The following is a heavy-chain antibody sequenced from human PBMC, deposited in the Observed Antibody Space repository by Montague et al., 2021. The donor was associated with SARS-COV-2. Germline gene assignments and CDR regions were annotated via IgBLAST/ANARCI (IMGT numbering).Heavy chain of an antibody. D-gene: IGHD1-26*01. Sequence: SETLSLTCTVSGGSISNYFWSWTRHPPRTGLEWIGYIYYIWRTNSNPSLKRRVTISVDTSKNQFSLKLTSVTAADTAVYYCARPNRGTDHYDAFDFWGQGTMVTVSS. V-gene: IGHV4-59*08. J-gene: IGHJ3*01. CDR3: ARPNRGTDHYDAFDF. CDR1: GGSISNYF. CDR2: IYYIWRT.